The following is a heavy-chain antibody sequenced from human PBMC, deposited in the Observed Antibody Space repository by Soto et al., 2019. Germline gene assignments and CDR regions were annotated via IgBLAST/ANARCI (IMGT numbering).Heavy chain of an antibody. Sequence: QTGGSLRLSCTASGFTFSDFAMSWVRQAPGKGLEWVSGINSSGDKTHYRDSVKGRFTIFRDNSKNTLHVQMNSLRVEDTAVYYCAKSGGTGRWGQGALVTVSS. CDR1: GFTFSDFA. J-gene: IGHJ4*02. CDR3: AKSGGTGR. D-gene: IGHD1-1*01. CDR2: INSSGDKT. V-gene: IGHV3-23*01.